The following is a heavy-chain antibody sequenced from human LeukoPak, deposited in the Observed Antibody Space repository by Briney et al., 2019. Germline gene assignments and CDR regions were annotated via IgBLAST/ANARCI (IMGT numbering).Heavy chain of an antibody. CDR3: ARARGDYYDSSGYYSAFDY. D-gene: IGHD3-22*01. J-gene: IGHJ4*02. CDR2: INHSGSA. CDR1: GGPFSGYY. V-gene: IGHV4-34*01. Sequence: PSETLSLTCAVYGGPFSGYYWSWIRQPPGKGLEWIGEINHSGSANYNPSLKSRVTISVDMSKNQFSLKLNAVTAADTAVDYCARARGDYYDSSGYYSAFDYWGQGTLVTVSS.